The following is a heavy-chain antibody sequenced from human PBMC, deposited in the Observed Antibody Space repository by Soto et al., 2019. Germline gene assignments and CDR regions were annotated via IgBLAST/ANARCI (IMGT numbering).Heavy chain of an antibody. CDR2: ISGSGGST. D-gene: IGHD3-3*01. Sequence: GGSLRLSCAASGFTFSSYAMSWVRQAPGKGLEWVSAISGSGGSTYYADSVKGRFTISRDNSKNTLYLQMNSLRAEDTAVYYCAKQGYDFWSGYYISRIYFDYWGQGTLVTVSS. CDR3: AKQGYDFWSGYYISRIYFDY. V-gene: IGHV3-23*01. CDR1: GFTFSSYA. J-gene: IGHJ4*02.